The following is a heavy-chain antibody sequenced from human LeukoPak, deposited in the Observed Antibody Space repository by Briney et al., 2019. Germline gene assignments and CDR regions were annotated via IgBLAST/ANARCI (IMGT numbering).Heavy chain of an antibody. V-gene: IGHV1-2*02. J-gene: IGHJ4*02. Sequence: EASVTVSCTASGYTFTGYYMHWVRQAPGQGLEWMGWINPNSGGTNYAQTFQGRVTMTRDTSISTAYMELSRLRSDDTAVYYCARGGYDFWSGDYWGQGTLVTVSS. CDR2: INPNSGGT. D-gene: IGHD3-3*01. CDR3: ARGGYDFWSGDY. CDR1: GYTFTGYY.